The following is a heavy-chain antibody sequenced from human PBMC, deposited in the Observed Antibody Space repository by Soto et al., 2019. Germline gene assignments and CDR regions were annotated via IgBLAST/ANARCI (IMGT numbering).Heavy chain of an antibody. V-gene: IGHV3-23*01. D-gene: IGHD3-3*01. J-gene: IGHJ4*02. CDR2: ISASGGST. CDR3: AKGDFGVVIIQKRYFEN. Sequence: PWGSRRRSGAASGFPLRNYAMSWVRQAPGKGLEWVSAISASGGSTYYAYSVKGRFTISRDNSKNTLYLQMNSLRAEDTAVYYSAKGDFGVVIIQKRYFENWGQGTLVNASS. CDR1: GFPLRNYA.